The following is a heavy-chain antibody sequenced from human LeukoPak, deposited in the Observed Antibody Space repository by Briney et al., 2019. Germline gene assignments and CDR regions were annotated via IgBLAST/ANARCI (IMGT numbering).Heavy chain of an antibody. CDR2: INHSGST. CDR3: ARGYLIAVAGFDY. V-gene: IGHV4-34*01. J-gene: IGHJ4*02. D-gene: IGHD6-19*01. CDR1: GGSFSGYY. Sequence: PSETLSLTCAVYGGSFSGYYWSWIRQPPGKGLEWIGEINHSGSTNYNPSLKSRVTISVDMSKNQFSLKLSSVTAADTAVYYCARGYLIAVAGFDYWGQGTLVTVSS.